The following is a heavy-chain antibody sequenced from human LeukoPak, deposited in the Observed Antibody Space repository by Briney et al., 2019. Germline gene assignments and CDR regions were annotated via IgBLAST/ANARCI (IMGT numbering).Heavy chain of an antibody. CDR3: AKDDSRVAFTMIVVWPPTGDAFDI. Sequence: GGTLRLSCAASGFTFSSYGMSWVRQAPGKGLEWVSAISGSGGSTYYADSVKGRFTISRDNSKNTLYLQMNSLRAEDTAVYYCAKDDSRVAFTMIVVWPPTGDAFDIWGQGTMVTVSS. D-gene: IGHD3-22*01. V-gene: IGHV3-23*01. CDR1: GFTFSSYG. CDR2: ISGSGGST. J-gene: IGHJ3*02.